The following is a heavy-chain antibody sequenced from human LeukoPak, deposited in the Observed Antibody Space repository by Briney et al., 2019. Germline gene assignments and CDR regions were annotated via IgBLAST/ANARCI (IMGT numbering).Heavy chain of an antibody. V-gene: IGHV3-23*01. CDR2: ISGSGGST. Sequence: GGSLRLSCAASGFPFSSYAMSWVRQAPGKGLEWVSAISGSGGSTYYADSVKGRFTISRDNSKDTLFLQMHSLRPGDTAVYYCVREDTPATANYWGQGTLVTISS. J-gene: IGHJ4*02. CDR3: VREDTPATANY. CDR1: GFPFSSYA. D-gene: IGHD2-21*02.